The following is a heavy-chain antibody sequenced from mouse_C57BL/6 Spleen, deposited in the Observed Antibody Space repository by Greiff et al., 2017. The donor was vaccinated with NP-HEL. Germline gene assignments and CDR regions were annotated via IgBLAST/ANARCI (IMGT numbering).Heavy chain of an antibody. CDR3: ARADGTLAWFAY. CDR1: GYTFTSYW. Sequence: QVQLQQPGAELVRPGSSVKLSCKASGYTFTSYWMHWVKQRPIQGLEWIGNIDPSDSETHYNQKFKDKATLTVDKSSSTAYMQLSSLTSEDSAVYYCARADGTLAWFAYWGQGTLVTVSA. D-gene: IGHD1-1*01. J-gene: IGHJ3*01. CDR2: IDPSDSET. V-gene: IGHV1-52*01.